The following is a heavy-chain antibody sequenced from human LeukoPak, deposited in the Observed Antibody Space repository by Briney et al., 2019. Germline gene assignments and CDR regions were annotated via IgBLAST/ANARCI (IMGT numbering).Heavy chain of an antibody. V-gene: IGHV1-46*01. CDR3: ARAMSIAARLRTIFDY. D-gene: IGHD6-6*01. Sequence: GASVKVSCKASGYTFTSYYMHWVRQAPGQGLEWMGIINPSGGSTSYAQKFQGRVTMTRDMSTSTVYMELSSLRSEDTAVYYCARAMSIAARLRTIFDYWGQGTLVTVSS. CDR2: INPSGGST. J-gene: IGHJ4*02. CDR1: GYTFTSYY.